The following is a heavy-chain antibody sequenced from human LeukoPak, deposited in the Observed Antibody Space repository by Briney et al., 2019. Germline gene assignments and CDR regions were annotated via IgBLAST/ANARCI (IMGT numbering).Heavy chain of an antibody. Sequence: SVKVSCTASGGTFSSYAISWVRQAPGQGLEWMGGIIPIFGTANYAQKFQGIVTITAHESTSTAYMELSSLRSEDTAVYYCARGAPSRLPAAFNWFDPWGQGTLVTVSS. V-gene: IGHV1-69*13. CDR3: ARGAPSRLPAAFNWFDP. J-gene: IGHJ5*02. CDR1: GGTFSSYA. CDR2: IIPIFGTA. D-gene: IGHD2-2*01.